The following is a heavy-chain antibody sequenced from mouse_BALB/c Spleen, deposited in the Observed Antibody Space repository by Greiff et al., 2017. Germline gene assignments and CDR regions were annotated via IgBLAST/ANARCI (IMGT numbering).Heavy chain of an antibody. Sequence: DVKLVESGGGLVKPGGSLKLSCAASGFTFSDYYMYWVRQTPEKRLEWVATISDGGSYTYYPDSVKGRFTISRDNAKNNLYLQMSSLKSEDTAMYYCAREGGTGTLFAYWGQGTLVTVSA. D-gene: IGHD4-1*01. CDR3: AREGGTGTLFAY. J-gene: IGHJ3*01. CDR1: GFTFSDYY. V-gene: IGHV5-4*02. CDR2: ISDGGSYT.